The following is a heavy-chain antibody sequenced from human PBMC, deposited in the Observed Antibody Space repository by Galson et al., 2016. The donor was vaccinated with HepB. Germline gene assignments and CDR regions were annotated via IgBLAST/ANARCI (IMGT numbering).Heavy chain of an antibody. V-gene: IGHV1-46*01. CDR3: ARDVLYDYVWGNYRDGYFYGMDA. J-gene: IGHJ6*02. CDR1: GYTLTSYY. Sequence: SVKVSCKASGYTLTSYYMHWVRQAPGQGLEWMGIINPSSGATNYAQKFQGRVIMTRDTSTKTVYMELSSLRSGDTAVYFCARDVLYDYVWGNYRDGYFYGMDAWGQGTRVTVSS. CDR2: INPSSGAT. D-gene: IGHD3-16*02.